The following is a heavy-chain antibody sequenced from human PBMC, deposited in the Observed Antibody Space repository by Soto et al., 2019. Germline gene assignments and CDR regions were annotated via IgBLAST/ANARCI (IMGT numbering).Heavy chain of an antibody. D-gene: IGHD3-10*01. Sequence: ASVKVSCKASGYTFTSYGISWVRQAPGQGLEWMGWISGYNGNTNSAQKLRGRVTMTTDTSTSTGYMELRSLRSDDTAVYYCARSETYYYASWSYSYNMDVWGQGTTVTVSS. CDR1: GYTFTSYG. J-gene: IGHJ6*02. CDR2: ISGYNGNT. V-gene: IGHV1-18*01. CDR3: ARSETYYYASWSYSYNMDV.